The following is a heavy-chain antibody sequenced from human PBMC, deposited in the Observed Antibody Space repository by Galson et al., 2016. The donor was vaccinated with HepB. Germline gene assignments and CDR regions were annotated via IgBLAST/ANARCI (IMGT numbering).Heavy chain of an antibody. Sequence: SLRLSCAASGFIFNHYGIHWVRQAPGKGLEWVAVIWYDGSKNVYADSVKGRFTISREDSKKTVYLQMSSLRVEDTAVYYCAREDGTSQLGELPHWGPGTLVTVSS. D-gene: IGHD3-16*01. CDR2: IWYDGSKN. CDR3: AREDGTSQLGELPH. J-gene: IGHJ1*01. CDR1: GFIFNHYG. V-gene: IGHV3-33*01.